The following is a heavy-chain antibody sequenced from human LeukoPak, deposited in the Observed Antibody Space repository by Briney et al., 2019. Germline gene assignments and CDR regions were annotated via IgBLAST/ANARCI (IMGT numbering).Heavy chain of an antibody. CDR1: GYSISSGYY. Sequence: PSETLSSTCAVSGYSISSGYYWGWVRQPPGKGLEWIGSIYHSGSTYYNPSLKSRVTISVDTSQNQFSLKLSSVTAADTAVYYCARGRIDYFDSSGYSGYFDYWGQGTLVTVSS. CDR3: ARGRIDYFDSSGYSGYFDY. J-gene: IGHJ4*02. V-gene: IGHV4-38-2*01. CDR2: IYHSGST. D-gene: IGHD3-22*01.